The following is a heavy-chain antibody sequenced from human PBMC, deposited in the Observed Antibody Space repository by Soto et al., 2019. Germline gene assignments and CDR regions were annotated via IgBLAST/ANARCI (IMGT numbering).Heavy chain of an antibody. J-gene: IGHJ6*02. CDR1: GGSISNYY. CDR3: ARWGAGRGYYYYAVDV. D-gene: IGHD1-26*01. V-gene: IGHV4-59*01. CDR2: IYYSGST. Sequence: QVQLQESGPGLVKPSETLSLTCTVSGGSISNYYWSWIRQPPGKGLEWIGYIYYSGSTNNNPSLKRRVTISVDTSKTQFSLKLSFVTASDTAVYYCARWGAGRGYYYYAVDVWGQGTTVTVSS.